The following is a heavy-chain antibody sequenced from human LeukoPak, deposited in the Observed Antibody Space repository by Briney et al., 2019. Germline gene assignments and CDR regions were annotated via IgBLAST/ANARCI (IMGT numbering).Heavy chain of an antibody. CDR3: ATDSKNVPFDP. CDR2: IIPILGIA. D-gene: IGHD1-1*01. V-gene: IGHV1-69*04. J-gene: IGHJ5*02. CDR1: GGTFSSYA. Sequence: ASVKVSCKASGGTFSSYAISWVRQAPGQGLEWMGRIIPILGIANYAQKFQGRVTITADKSTSTAYMELSSPRSEDTAVYYCATDSKNVPFDPWGQGTLVTVSS.